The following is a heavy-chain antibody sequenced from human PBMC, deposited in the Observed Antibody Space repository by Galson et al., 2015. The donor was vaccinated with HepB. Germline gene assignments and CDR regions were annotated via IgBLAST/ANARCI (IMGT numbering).Heavy chain of an antibody. CDR1: GFTFSSFT. V-gene: IGHV3-21*01. D-gene: IGHD2-2*01. J-gene: IGHJ4*02. Sequence: SLRLSCAASGFTFSSFTMNWVRQAPGKGLEWVSSISSSSSYIYYADSMKGRFTISRDNAKNSLYLQMNGLRAEDTAVYYCASDYCSSTSCYYYYFDYWGQGTLVTVSS. CDR3: ASDYCSSTSCYYYYFDY. CDR2: ISSSSSYI.